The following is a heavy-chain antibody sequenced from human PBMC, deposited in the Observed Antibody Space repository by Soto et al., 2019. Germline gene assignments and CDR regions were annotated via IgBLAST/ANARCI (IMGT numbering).Heavy chain of an antibody. D-gene: IGHD3-16*01. CDR3: AKGPWIGSTQTGGADY. J-gene: IGHJ4*02. CDR1: GFTFSSYA. Sequence: GGSLRLSCAASGFTFSSYAMSWVRQAPGKGLEWVSAISGSGGSTYYADSVKGRFTISRDNSKNTLYLQMNSLRAEDTAVYYSAKGPWIGSTQTGGADYWGQGTLVTVSS. CDR2: ISGSGGST. V-gene: IGHV3-23*01.